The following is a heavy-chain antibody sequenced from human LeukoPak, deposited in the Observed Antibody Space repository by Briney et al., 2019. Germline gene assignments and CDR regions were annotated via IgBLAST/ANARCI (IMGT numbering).Heavy chain of an antibody. Sequence: ASVTVSCKASGYAFTRHYMHWVRQAPGQGLEWMGLINPSGSSTIYAQKFQGRVTMTTDTSTSTAYMELRSRRSDDTAVYYCARTDGRYCSSTSCYGAPYFDYWGQGTLVTVSS. CDR3: ARTDGRYCSSTSCYGAPYFDY. CDR2: INPSGSST. J-gene: IGHJ4*02. V-gene: IGHV1-46*01. CDR1: GYAFTRHY. D-gene: IGHD2-2*01.